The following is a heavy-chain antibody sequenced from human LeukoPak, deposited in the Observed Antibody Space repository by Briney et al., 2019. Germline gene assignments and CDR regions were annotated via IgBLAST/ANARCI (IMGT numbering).Heavy chain of an antibody. J-gene: IGHJ4*02. CDR1: GLTFSSSW. CDR3: ARDLAYSRLDY. Sequence: GGSLRLSCAVSGLTFSSSWMDWVRQAPGKGLEWVASINPEGSEKYSADSVKGRFTIPRDNAKNSLYLQMDSLRVEDTAFYYCARDLAYSRLDYWDQGMLVTVSS. V-gene: IGHV3-7*01. CDR2: INPEGSEK. D-gene: IGHD5-18*01.